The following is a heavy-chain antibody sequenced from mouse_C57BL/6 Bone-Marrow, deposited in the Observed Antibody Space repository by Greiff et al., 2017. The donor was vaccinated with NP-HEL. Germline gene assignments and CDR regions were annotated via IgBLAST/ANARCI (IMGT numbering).Heavy chain of an antibody. CDR1: GYTFTSYW. V-gene: IGHV1-64*01. J-gene: IGHJ2*01. D-gene: IGHD1-1*01. CDR3: ARRRDYYGSYYFDY. CDR2: IHPNSGST. Sequence: QVQLQQPGAELVKPGASVKLSCKASGYTFTSYWMHWVKQRPGQGLEWIGMIHPNSGSTNYNEKFKSKATLTVDKSSSTAYMQLSNLTSEDSAVYYCARRRDYYGSYYFDYWGQGTTLTVSS.